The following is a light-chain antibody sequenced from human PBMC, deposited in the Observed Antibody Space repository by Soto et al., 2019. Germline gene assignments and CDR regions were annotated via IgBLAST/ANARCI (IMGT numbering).Light chain of an antibody. J-gene: IGKJ5*01. V-gene: IGKV4-1*01. CDR3: QQYYSTPIT. CDR1: QSVLYSSNRKHY. CDR2: WAS. Sequence: DLVMTPSPDSLAVSLGERATINCKSSQSVLYSSNRKHYLTWYQQKPGQPPKLLIYWASTRESGVPDRFSGSGSGTDFTLTISSLQAEDVAVYYCQQYYSTPITFGQGTRLEIK.